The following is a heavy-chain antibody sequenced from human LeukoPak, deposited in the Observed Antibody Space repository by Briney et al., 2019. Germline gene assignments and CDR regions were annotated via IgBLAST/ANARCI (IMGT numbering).Heavy chain of an antibody. CDR2: IIPIFGTA. D-gene: IGHD5-24*01. CDR3: ARGGGYNYWDFDY. CDR1: GGTFISYA. J-gene: IGHJ4*02. Sequence: SVKVSCKAPGGTFISYAISRVRQAPGQGLEWMGGIIPIFGTANYAQKFQGRVTITADESTSTAYMELSSLRSEDTAVYYCARGGGYNYWDFDYWGQGTLVTVSS. V-gene: IGHV1-69*13.